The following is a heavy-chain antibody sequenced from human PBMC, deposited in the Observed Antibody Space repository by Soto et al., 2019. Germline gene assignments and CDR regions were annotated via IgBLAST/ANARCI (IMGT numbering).Heavy chain of an antibody. CDR3: AKDCSGGSCYSH. J-gene: IGHJ4*02. D-gene: IGHD2-15*01. CDR2: ISYDGSNK. Sequence: QVQLVESGGGVVQPGRSLRLSCAASGFTFSSYGMHWVRQAPGKGLEWVAVISYDGSNKYYADSVKGRLTISRDNSKNTLYLQMNSLRAEDTAVYYCAKDCSGGSCYSHWGQGTLVTVSS. CDR1: GFTFSSYG. V-gene: IGHV3-30*18.